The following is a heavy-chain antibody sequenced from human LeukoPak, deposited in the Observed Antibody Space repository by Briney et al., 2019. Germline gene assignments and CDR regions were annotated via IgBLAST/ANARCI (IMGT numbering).Heavy chain of an antibody. D-gene: IGHD3-22*01. CDR3: ARALYYYDSSGYFGS. CDR1: GFTFSDYY. J-gene: IGHJ4*02. Sequence: SGGSLRLSCAASGFTFSDYYMSWIRQAPGKGLEWVSYISSSGSTIYYADSVKGRFTISRDNAKNSLYLQMNSLRAEDTAVYYCARALYYYDSSGYFGSWGQGTLVTVSS. CDR2: ISSSGSTI. V-gene: IGHV3-11*01.